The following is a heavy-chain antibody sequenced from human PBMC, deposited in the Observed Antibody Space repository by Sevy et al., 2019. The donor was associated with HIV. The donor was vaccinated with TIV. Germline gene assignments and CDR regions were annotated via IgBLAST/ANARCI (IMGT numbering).Heavy chain of an antibody. CDR2: ISSSSSYI. CDR1: GFTFSSYA. Sequence: GGSLRLSCAASGFTFSSYAMSWVRQAPGKGLEWVSSISSSSSYIYYADSVKGRFTISRDNAKNSLYLQMNSLRAEDTAVYYCARGEPPRGMVQGDHNDYWGQGTLVTVSS. V-gene: IGHV3-21*01. CDR3: ARGEPPRGMVQGDHNDY. D-gene: IGHD3-10*01. J-gene: IGHJ4*02.